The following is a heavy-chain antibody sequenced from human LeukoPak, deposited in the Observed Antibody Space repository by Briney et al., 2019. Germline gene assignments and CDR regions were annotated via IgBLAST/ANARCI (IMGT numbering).Heavy chain of an antibody. V-gene: IGHV1-18*01. D-gene: IGHD2-2*02. CDR1: CYPCTSYY. Sequence: ATLKVSCKAACYPCTSYYINWVRQSPGQGLEWIGWISAYNGDTNYAQNLQGRVTMTTDTSTDTAYMELRSLRSDDTAVYYCARDGLSYTNPNNWFDPWGQGTLVTVSS. J-gene: IGHJ5*02. CDR2: ISAYNGDT. CDR3: ARDGLSYTNPNNWFDP.